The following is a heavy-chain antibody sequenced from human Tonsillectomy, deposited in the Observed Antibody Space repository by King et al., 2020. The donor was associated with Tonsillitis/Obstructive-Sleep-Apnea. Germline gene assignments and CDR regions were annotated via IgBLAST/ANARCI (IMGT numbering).Heavy chain of an antibody. V-gene: IGHV1-69*10. CDR1: GGTFSSYA. J-gene: IGHJ6*02. CDR3: AGGQYDGSGRYENYYYYYGMDV. D-gene: IGHD3-10*01. CDR2: IIPILGIA. Sequence: QLVQSGAEVKKPGSSVKVSCKASGGTFSSYAISWVRQAPGQGLEWMGGIIPILGIANYAQKFQGRVTITADKSTSTAYMELSSLRSEDTAVYYCAGGQYDGSGRYENYYYYYGMDVWGQGTTVTVSS.